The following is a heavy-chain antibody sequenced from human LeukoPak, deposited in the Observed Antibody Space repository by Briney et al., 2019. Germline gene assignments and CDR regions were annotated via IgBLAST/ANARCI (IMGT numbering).Heavy chain of an antibody. CDR3: ARGPPRGQQLFDY. V-gene: IGHV1-18*01. CDR2: ISVYDGNT. J-gene: IGHJ4*02. D-gene: IGHD6-13*01. CDR1: DSTFRSYG. Sequence: ASAKVSCKASDSTFRSYGFSWVRQAPGQGLEWMGWISVYDGNTKYSRKFQGRVTMTTDTFTSTAYMELRSLRSDDTAVYYCARGPPRGQQLFDYWGQGTLVTVSS.